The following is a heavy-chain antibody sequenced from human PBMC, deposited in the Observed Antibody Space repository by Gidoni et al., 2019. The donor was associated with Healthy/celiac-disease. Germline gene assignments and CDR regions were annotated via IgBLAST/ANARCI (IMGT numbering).Heavy chain of an antibody. V-gene: IGHV3-23*01. D-gene: IGHD3-9*01. CDR3: AKAPPDWFNWYFDL. J-gene: IGHJ2*01. CDR1: GFTFSSYA. CDR2: ISGSGGST. Sequence: EVQLLESGGGLVQTGGSLRLSCAASGFTFSSYAMSWVRQAPGKGLEWFSAISGSGGSTYYADSVKGRFTISRDNSKNTLYLQMNNLRAEDTAVYYCAKAPPDWFNWYFDLWGRGTLVTVSS.